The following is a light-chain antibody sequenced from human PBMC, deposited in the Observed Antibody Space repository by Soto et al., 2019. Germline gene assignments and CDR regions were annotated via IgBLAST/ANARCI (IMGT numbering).Light chain of an antibody. Sequence: QSALTQPRSVSGSPGQSVTISCTGTSSDVGDYNYVSWYQQHPGKAHKLMIYDVSKRPSGAPERFSGSKSGNTASLTISGLHTEDEADYYCCSYAGGYTFVFGTGTKVTVL. CDR1: SSDVGDYNY. V-gene: IGLV2-11*01. CDR2: DVS. CDR3: CSYAGGYTFV. J-gene: IGLJ1*01.